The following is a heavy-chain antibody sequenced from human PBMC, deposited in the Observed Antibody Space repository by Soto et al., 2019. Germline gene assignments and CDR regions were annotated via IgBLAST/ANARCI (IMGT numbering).Heavy chain of an antibody. V-gene: IGHV4-30-4*01. CDR2: IYHTGST. Sequence: QVQLLESGPGLVKPSQTLSLTCTVSGGSMSRGDYYWSWIRQPPGKGLEWIGFIYHTGSTYYSPYLKNRVAISVDTSKNQFSLKLSSVTAADTAVYFCARDRLYDYCDLSTVFDIWGQGTMVTVSS. CDR1: GGSMSRGDYY. J-gene: IGHJ3*02. D-gene: IGHD4-17*01. CDR3: ARDRLYDYCDLSTVFDI.